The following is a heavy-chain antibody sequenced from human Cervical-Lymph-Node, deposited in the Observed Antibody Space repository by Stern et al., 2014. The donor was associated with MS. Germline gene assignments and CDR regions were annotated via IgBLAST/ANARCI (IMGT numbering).Heavy chain of an antibody. CDR1: GFPFSYST. Sequence: QVQLVQSGGGVVQPGRSLRLSCAASGFPFSYSTMHWVRQAPGKGLEWVATVSYDGSDEYYPDSVKGRFTISRVNSKNTLYLQVNSLRAEDTGVYFCARDRTVTTYYYYYGMDVWGQGTTVTVSS. D-gene: IGHD4-11*01. V-gene: IGHV3-30*04. CDR2: VSYDGSDE. CDR3: ARDRTVTTYYYYYGMDV. J-gene: IGHJ6*02.